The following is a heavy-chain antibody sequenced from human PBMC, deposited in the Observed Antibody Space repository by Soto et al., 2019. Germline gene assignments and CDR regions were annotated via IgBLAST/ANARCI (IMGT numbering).Heavy chain of an antibody. J-gene: IGHJ6*02. Sequence: EVQLVESGGGLVQPGGSLRLSCAASGFTFSSYEMNWVRQAPGKGLEWVSYISNSGSTTSYADSVMGRFTISRDDAKNSLYLQIHSLRAEDTAVYSCACSLFGSYYFCFLLDVWGQGTTVTVSS. D-gene: IGHD1-26*01. CDR1: GFTFSSYE. V-gene: IGHV3-48*03. CDR2: ISNSGSTT. CDR3: ACSLFGSYYFCFLLDV.